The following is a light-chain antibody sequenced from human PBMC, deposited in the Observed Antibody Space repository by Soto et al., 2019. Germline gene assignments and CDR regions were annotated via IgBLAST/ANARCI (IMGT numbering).Light chain of an antibody. CDR1: QSVSSSY. Sequence: EIVLTQSPGTLSLSPGERATLSCRASQSVSSSYLAWYQQKPGQAPRLLIYGASSRATGILDRFSGSGSGTDFTLTISRLEPEDFAVYYCQQGTFGQGTKLEIK. J-gene: IGKJ2*01. CDR3: QQGT. V-gene: IGKV3-20*01. CDR2: GAS.